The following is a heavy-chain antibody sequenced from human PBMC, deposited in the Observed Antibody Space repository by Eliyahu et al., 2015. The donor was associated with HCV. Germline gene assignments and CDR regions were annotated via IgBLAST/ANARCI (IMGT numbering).Heavy chain of an antibody. CDR2: IYYSGST. J-gene: IGHJ4*02. CDR1: GGSISSSSYY. Sequence: QLQLQESGPGLVKPSETLSLTCTVSGGSISSSSYYWGWIRQPPGKGLEWIGSIYYSGSTYYNPSLKSRVTISVDTSKNQFSLKLSSVTAADTAVYYCARHRIGRVGALGYWGQGTLVTVSS. V-gene: IGHV4-39*01. D-gene: IGHD1-26*01. CDR3: ARHRIGRVGALGY.